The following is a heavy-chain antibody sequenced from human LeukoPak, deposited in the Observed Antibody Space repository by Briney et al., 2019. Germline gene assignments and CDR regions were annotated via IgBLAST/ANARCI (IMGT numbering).Heavy chain of an antibody. J-gene: IGHJ4*02. CDR1: GGTFSSYA. CDR3: ARESSAIARSFDY. Sequence: SVKVSCKASGGTFSSYAISWVRQAPGQGLEWMGGIIPIFGTANYAQKFQGRVTITADESTSTAYMKLSSLRSEDTAVYYCARESSAIARSFDYWGQGTLVTVSS. D-gene: IGHD1-26*01. V-gene: IGHV1-69*13. CDR2: IIPIFGTA.